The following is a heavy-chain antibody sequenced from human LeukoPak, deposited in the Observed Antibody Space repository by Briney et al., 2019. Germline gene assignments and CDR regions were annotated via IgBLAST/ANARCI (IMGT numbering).Heavy chain of an antibody. CDR2: INSEGSST. D-gene: IGHD3-22*01. J-gene: IGHJ4*02. CDR3: ARALGYYDSPLGY. V-gene: IGHV3-74*01. Sequence: PGGSLRLSCAPSGFTFSSYWMHWVRQPPGKGRVWVSRINSEGSSTIYADSVKGSFTISRDNDKNTLYLQMNSLRAEDTAVYYCARALGYYDSPLGYWGQGTLVTVSS. CDR1: GFTFSSYW.